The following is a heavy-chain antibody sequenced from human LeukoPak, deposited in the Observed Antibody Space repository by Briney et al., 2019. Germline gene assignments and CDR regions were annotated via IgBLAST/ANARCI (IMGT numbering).Heavy chain of an antibody. CDR1: GGSISSYY. D-gene: IGHD3-22*01. CDR2: IYYSGST. J-gene: IGHJ4*02. Sequence: SETLSLTCTVSGGSISSYYWSWIRQPPGKRLEWIGYIYYSGSTNYNPSLKSRVTISVDTSKNQFSLKLSSVTAADTAVHYCARLVYYDSSGYPDWGQGTLVTVSS. CDR3: ARLVYYDSSGYPD. V-gene: IGHV4-59*08.